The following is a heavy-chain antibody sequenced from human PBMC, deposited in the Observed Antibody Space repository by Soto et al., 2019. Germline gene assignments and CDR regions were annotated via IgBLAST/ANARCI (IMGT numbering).Heavy chain of an antibody. CDR2: ISGSGGRT. D-gene: IGHD3-22*01. CDR1: GFTFSSYA. J-gene: IGHJ4*02. CDR3: AALIVVVMYPDY. V-gene: IGHV3-23*01. Sequence: EVQLLESGGGLVQPGGSLRLSCAASGFTFSSYAMSWVRQAPGKGLEWVSDISGSGGRTDYADSVKGRFTISRDNSKNTLYLQMNLLTAEDTAVYYCAALIVVVMYPDYWGQGTLVTVSS.